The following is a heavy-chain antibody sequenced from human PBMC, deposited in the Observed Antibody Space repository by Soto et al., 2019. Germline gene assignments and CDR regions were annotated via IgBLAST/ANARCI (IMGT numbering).Heavy chain of an antibody. D-gene: IGHD6-6*01. CDR3: AKDLAPSRKSSSSYYYGMDV. CDR1: GFTFSSYA. Sequence: GGSLRLSCAASGFTFSSYAMSWVRQAPGKGLEWVSAISGSGGSTYYADSVKGRFTISRDNSKNTLYLQMNSLRAEDTAVYYYAKDLAPSRKSSSSYYYGMDVWGQGTTVTVSS. J-gene: IGHJ6*02. CDR2: ISGSGGST. V-gene: IGHV3-23*01.